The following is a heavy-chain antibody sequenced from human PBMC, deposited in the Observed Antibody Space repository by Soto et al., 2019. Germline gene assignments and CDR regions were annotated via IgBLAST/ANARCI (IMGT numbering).Heavy chain of an antibody. CDR2: IIPIFGTA. J-gene: IGHJ4*02. CDR1: GGTFSSYA. V-gene: IGHV1-69*06. D-gene: IGHD5-12*01. CDR3: ARLVTRLPLYYFDY. Sequence: SVKVSCKASGGTFSSYAISWLRQAPGQGLEWMGGIIPIFGTANYAQKFQGRVTITADKSTSTAYMELSSLRSEDTAVYYCARLVTRLPLYYFDYWGQGTLVTVSS.